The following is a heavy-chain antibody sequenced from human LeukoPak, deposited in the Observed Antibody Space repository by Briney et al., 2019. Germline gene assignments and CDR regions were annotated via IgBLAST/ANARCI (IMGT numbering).Heavy chain of an antibody. V-gene: IGHV3-66*01. CDR1: ECTVSSNY. D-gene: IGHD6-6*01. CDR2: IYSSGST. Sequence: PGGSLRLSCAASECTVSSNYMSWVRQAPGKGLEWVSLIYSSGSTYYTDSVKGRFTISRDNSKNTLYLQMNSLRVEDTAVYYCARMIAARREFDYWGQGTLVTVSS. J-gene: IGHJ4*02. CDR3: ARMIAARREFDY.